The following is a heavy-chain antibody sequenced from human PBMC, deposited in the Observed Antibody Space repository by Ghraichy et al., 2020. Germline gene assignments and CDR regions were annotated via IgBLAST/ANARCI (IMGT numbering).Heavy chain of an antibody. CDR3: TRGTFCIGGSCWSRAFDI. J-gene: IGHJ3*02. CDR2: INHVGIT. D-gene: IGHD2-15*01. V-gene: IGHV4-34*01. Sequence: SETLSRTCAVYGGSFSNYYWNWIRQPPGKGLEWIGEINHVGITNYNPSLKSRLTISADTSKNYVSLNLSSVTAADTAVYYCTRGTFCIGGSCWSRAFDIWGQGTVVTVSS. CDR1: GGSFSNYY.